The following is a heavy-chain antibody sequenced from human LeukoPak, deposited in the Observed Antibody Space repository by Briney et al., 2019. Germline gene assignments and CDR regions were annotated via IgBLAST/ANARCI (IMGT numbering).Heavy chain of an antibody. CDR2: IYSGGST. CDR3: ARGWATRGTYCGGDCSRGGFDP. D-gene: IGHD2-21*02. V-gene: IGHV3-53*01. Sequence: GGSLRLSCAASGFTVSSNYMSWVRQAPGKGLEWVSVIYSGGSTYYADSVKGRFTISRDNSKNTLYLQMNSLRAEDTAVYYCARGWATRGTYCGGDCSRGGFDPWGQGTLVTVSS. J-gene: IGHJ5*02. CDR1: GFTVSSNY.